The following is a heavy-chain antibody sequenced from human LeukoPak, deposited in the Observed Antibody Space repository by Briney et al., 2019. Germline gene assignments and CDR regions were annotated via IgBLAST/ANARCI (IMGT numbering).Heavy chain of an antibody. CDR3: ATEPPDGRYCSGGSCYG. D-gene: IGHD2-15*01. V-gene: IGHV3-30-3*01. CDR2: ISYDGSNK. J-gene: IGHJ4*02. Sequence: GGSLRLSCAASGFTFSSYAMHWVRQAPGKGLEWVAVISYDGSNKYYADSVRGRFTISRDNSKNTLYLQMNSLRAEDTAVYYCATEPPDGRYCSGGSCYGWGQGTLVTVSS. CDR1: GFTFSSYA.